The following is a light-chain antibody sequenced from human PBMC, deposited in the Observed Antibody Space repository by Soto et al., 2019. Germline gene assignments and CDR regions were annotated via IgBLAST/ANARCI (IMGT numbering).Light chain of an antibody. J-gene: IGLJ2*01. CDR3: SSYTSSSTVV. V-gene: IGLV2-14*01. CDR1: SSDVGGYNY. Sequence: QSVLTQPASVYGSPGQSITISFTGTSSDVGGYNYVSWYQQHPGKAPKLMIYEVSNRPSGVSNRFSGSKSGYTASLTISGLQAEYEADYYCSSYTSSSTVVFGGGTKLTVL. CDR2: EVS.